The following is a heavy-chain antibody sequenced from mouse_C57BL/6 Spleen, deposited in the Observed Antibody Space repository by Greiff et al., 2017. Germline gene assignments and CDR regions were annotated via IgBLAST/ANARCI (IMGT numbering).Heavy chain of an antibody. J-gene: IGHJ2*01. Sequence: VQLQQPGAELVRPGSSVKLSCKASGYTFTSYWMHWVKQRPIQGLEWIGNIDPSDSETHYNQKFKDKATLTVDKSSSTAYMQLSSLTSEDSAVYYCARSGDDGYYGRDYWGQGTTLTVSS. D-gene: IGHD2-3*01. V-gene: IGHV1-52*01. CDR1: GYTFTSYW. CDR3: ARSGDDGYYGRDY. CDR2: IDPSDSET.